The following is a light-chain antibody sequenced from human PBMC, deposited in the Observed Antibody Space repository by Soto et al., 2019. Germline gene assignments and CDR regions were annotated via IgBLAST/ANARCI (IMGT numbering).Light chain of an antibody. CDR2: GAS. Sequence: PGVKMDPPSSASQSVSSSFLAWYQQKPGQAPRLLIYGASNMAAGIPDRFSGSGSGTDFTLTISRLAPDDFAVYYCQPYLSSSGTFGQGTKVDI. V-gene: IGKV3-20*01. CDR3: QPYLSSSGT. CDR1: QSVSSSF. J-gene: IGKJ1*01.